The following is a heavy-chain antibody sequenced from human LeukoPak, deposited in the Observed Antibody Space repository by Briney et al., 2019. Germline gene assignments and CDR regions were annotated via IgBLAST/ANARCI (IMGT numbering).Heavy chain of an antibody. V-gene: IGHV4-34*01. D-gene: IGHD4-11*01. CDR1: GGSFSGYY. J-gene: IGHJ6*02. CDR3: ARDRTVTLLSIYYYYGMDV. Sequence: PSETLSLTCAVYGGSFSGYYWSWIRQPPGKGLEWIGEINHRGSINYNPSLKSRVTISVDTSKNQFSLKLSSVTAADTAVYYCARDRTVTLLSIYYYYGMDVWGQGTTVTVSS. CDR2: INHRGSI.